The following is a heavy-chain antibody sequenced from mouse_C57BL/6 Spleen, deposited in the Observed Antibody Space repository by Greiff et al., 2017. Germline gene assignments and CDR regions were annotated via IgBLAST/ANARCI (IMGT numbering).Heavy chain of an antibody. J-gene: IGHJ4*01. V-gene: IGHV5-9*01. Sequence: EVQLVESGGGLVKPGGSLKLSCAASGFTFSSYTMSWVRQTPEKRLEWVATISGGGGNTYYPDSVKGRFTISRDNAKNTLYLQMSSLRSEDTALYYCARPYYVDYYAMDYWGQGTSVTVSS. CDR1: GFTFSSYT. CDR3: ARPYYVDYYAMDY. D-gene: IGHD2-10*01. CDR2: ISGGGGNT.